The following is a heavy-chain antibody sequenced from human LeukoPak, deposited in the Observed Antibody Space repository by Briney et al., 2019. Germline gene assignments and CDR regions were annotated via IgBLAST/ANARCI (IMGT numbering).Heavy chain of an antibody. V-gene: IGHV1-2*02. Sequence: RASVKVSCKASGYTFTGYYMHWVRQAPGQGLGWMGWINPDNGGTNYAQKFQGRVTMTRDMSISTAYMELSRLRSDDTAVYYCARDPSNSGYDYLYYFDYWGQGTLVTVSS. CDR3: ARDPSNSGYDYLYYFDY. D-gene: IGHD5-12*01. CDR2: INPDNGGT. CDR1: GYTFTGYY. J-gene: IGHJ4*02.